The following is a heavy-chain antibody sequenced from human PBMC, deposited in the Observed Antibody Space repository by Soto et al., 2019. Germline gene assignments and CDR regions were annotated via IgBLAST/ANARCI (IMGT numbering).Heavy chain of an antibody. CDR1: GFTFSSYG. Sequence: QVQLVESGGGVVQPGRSLRLSCAASGFTFSSYGMHWVRQAPGKGLEWVAVIWYDGSNKYYADSGKGRFTISRDNSKNTLYLQMNSLRAEDTAVYYCAREYEPGYFDYLGQGTLVTVSS. CDR2: IWYDGSNK. D-gene: IGHD3-16*01. V-gene: IGHV3-33*01. CDR3: AREYEPGYFDY. J-gene: IGHJ4*02.